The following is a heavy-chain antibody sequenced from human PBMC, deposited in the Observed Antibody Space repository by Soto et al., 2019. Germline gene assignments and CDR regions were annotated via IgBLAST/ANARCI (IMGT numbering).Heavy chain of an antibody. CDR1: GFTFSSYA. Sequence: GGSLRLSCAASGFTFSSYAMSWVRQAPGKGLEWVSAISGSGGSTYYADSVKGRFTISRDNSKNTLYLQMNSLRAEDTAVYYCAKAGEDIVVVVANYYYYGMDVWGQGTTVTVSS. V-gene: IGHV3-23*01. J-gene: IGHJ6*02. CDR2: ISGSGGST. CDR3: AKAGEDIVVVVANYYYYGMDV. D-gene: IGHD2-15*01.